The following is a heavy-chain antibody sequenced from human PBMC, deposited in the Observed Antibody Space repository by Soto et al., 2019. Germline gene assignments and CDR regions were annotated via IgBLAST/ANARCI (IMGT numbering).Heavy chain of an antibody. J-gene: IGHJ4*02. Sequence: QITLKESGPTLVKPTQTLTLTCPFSGFSLSTSGVGVVWIRQPPGKALEWLALIYWDDDNRYSPSLKSRLTITQDTSKNQVVLTMNNMDPVDTATYYCALIWTSSSYEIDYGGQGTLVTVS. V-gene: IGHV2-5*02. CDR2: IYWDDDN. CDR1: GFSLSTSGVG. CDR3: ALIWTSSSYEIDY. D-gene: IGHD6-13*01.